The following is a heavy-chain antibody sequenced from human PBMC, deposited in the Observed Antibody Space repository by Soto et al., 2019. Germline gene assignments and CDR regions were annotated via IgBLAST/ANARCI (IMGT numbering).Heavy chain of an antibody. CDR1: GFTFSSYG. Sequence: GGSLRLSCAASGFTFSSYGMHWVRQAPGKGLEWVAVISYDGSNKYYADSVKGRFTISRDNSKNTLYLQMNSLRAEDTAVYYCAKGQGVVLRYFDWLSRDYYYGMDVWGQG. J-gene: IGHJ6*01. V-gene: IGHV3-30*18. CDR2: ISYDGSNK. CDR3: AKGQGVVLRYFDWLSRDYYYGMDV. D-gene: IGHD3-9*01.